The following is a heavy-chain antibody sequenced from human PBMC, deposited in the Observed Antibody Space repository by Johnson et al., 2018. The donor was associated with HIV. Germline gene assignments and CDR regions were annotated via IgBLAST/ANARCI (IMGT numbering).Heavy chain of an antibody. CDR1: GFTFDDYA. D-gene: IGHD1-26*01. Sequence: VQLVESGGVVVQPGGSLRLSCAASGFTFDDYAMHWVRQPPGKGLEWVSLISWDGGSTYYGDSVKGRFTISRDNAKNSLYLQMNSLRAEDTALYYCASQLGATGAFDIWGQGTMVTVSS. CDR2: ISWDGGST. V-gene: IGHV3-43D*03. J-gene: IGHJ3*02. CDR3: ASQLGATGAFDI.